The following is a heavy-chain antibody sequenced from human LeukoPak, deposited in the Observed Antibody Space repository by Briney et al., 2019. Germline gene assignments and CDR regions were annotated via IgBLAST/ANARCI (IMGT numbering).Heavy chain of an antibody. Sequence: SETLSLTCTVSGGSISSYYWSWIRQPAGNGLEWIGRIYTSGSTNYNPSLKSRVTMSVDTSKNQFSLKLSSVTAADTAVYYCAGLYYYRSGSSFDYWGQGTLVTVSS. D-gene: IGHD3-10*01. CDR2: IYTSGST. V-gene: IGHV4-4*07. CDR3: AGLYYYRSGSSFDY. J-gene: IGHJ4*02. CDR1: GGSISSYY.